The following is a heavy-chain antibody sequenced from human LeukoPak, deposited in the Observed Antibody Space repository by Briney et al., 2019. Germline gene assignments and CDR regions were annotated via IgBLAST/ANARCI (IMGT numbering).Heavy chain of an antibody. CDR1: GGSISSGSYY. CDR2: IYTSEST. V-gene: IGHV4-61*02. CDR3: ARLRDKGRFDY. J-gene: IGHJ4*02. Sequence: SETLSLTCTVSGGSISSGSYYWSWIRQPAGKGLEWIGRIYTSESTNYNPSLKSRVTISIDTSKNQFSLRLSSVTAADTAVYYCARLRDKGRFDYWGQGTLVTVSS.